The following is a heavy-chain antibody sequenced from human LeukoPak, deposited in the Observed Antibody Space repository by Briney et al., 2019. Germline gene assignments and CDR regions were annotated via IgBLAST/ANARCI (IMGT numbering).Heavy chain of an antibody. CDR3: ARASKQLVFDY. CDR1: GGSISSGSYY. CDR2: IYTSGST. V-gene: IGHV4-61*02. J-gene: IGHJ4*02. Sequence: PSETLSLTCTVSGGSISSGSYYWSWIRQPAGKGLEWIGRIYTSGSTNYNPSLKSRVTISVDTSKNQFSLKLSSVTAADTAVYYCARASKQLVFDYWGQGTLVTVSS. D-gene: IGHD6-6*01.